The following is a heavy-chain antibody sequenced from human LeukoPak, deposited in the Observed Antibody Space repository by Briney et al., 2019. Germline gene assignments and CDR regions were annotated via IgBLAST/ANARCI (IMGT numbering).Heavy chain of an antibody. D-gene: IGHD1-1*01. CDR3: AAYNWNDAHGLINPDLDYYYYMDV. Sequence: PSGTLSLTRAVSGGSISSSNWWSWVRQPPGKGLEWIGSIYYSGSTYYNPSLKSRVTISVDTSKNQFSLKLSSVTAADTAVYYCAAYNWNDAHGLINPDLDYYYYMDVWGKGTTVTISS. V-gene: IGHV4-4*02. CDR2: IYYSGST. CDR1: GGSISSSNW. J-gene: IGHJ6*03.